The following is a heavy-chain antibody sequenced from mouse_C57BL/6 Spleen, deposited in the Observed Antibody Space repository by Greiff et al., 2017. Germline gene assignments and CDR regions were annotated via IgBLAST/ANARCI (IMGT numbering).Heavy chain of an antibody. V-gene: IGHV1-4*01. CDR1: GYTFTSYT. J-gene: IGHJ2*01. CDR2: INPSSGYT. Sequence: QVQLKQSGAELARPGASVKMSCKASGYTFTSYTMHWVKQRPGQGLEWIGYINPSSGYTKYNQKFKDKATLTADKSSSTAYMQLSSLTSEDSAVYYCARPELGDYFDYWGQGTTLTVSS. CDR3: ARPELGDYFDY. D-gene: IGHD4-1*01.